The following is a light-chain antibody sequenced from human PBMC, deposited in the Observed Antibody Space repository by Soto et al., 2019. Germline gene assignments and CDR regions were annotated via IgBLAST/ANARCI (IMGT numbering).Light chain of an antibody. V-gene: IGKV3D-15*01. CDR1: QSVSNN. CDR2: GAS. Sequence: EIVLSLSPGTLSLSPGERATLSCRASQSVSNNYLAWYQQKPGQAPRLLIYGASNRATGIPDRFSGSGSGTEFTLTVSSLQSEDFAVYYCQQYIKWPITFGQGTRLEIK. CDR3: QQYIKWPIT. J-gene: IGKJ5*01.